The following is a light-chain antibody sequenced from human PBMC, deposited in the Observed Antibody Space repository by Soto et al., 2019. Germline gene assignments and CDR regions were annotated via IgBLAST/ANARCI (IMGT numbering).Light chain of an antibody. CDR1: QSVSSY. J-gene: IGKJ4*01. V-gene: IGKV3-11*01. CDR3: HQTSNWPLT. Sequence: EIVLTQSPATLSLSPGERATLSCRASQSVSSYLAWYQQKPGQAPRLLIYDASNRATGIPARFSGTGSGTDFTLTVSSLEPEDFALYYCHQTSNWPLTFGGGTKVDIK. CDR2: DAS.